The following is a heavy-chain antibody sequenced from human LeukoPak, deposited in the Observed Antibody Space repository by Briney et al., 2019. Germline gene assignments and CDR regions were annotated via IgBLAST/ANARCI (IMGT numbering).Heavy chain of an antibody. Sequence: PGGSLRLSCAASGFTFSFYSMNWVRQAPGKGLEWVSYISTGGSTVYYADSVKGRFTISRDDATNSLYVQMNGLRVEDTAVYYCAELGITMIGGVWGKGTTVTISS. CDR3: AELGITMIGGV. D-gene: IGHD3-10*02. CDR2: ISTGGSTV. J-gene: IGHJ6*04. V-gene: IGHV3-48*01. CDR1: GFTFSFYS.